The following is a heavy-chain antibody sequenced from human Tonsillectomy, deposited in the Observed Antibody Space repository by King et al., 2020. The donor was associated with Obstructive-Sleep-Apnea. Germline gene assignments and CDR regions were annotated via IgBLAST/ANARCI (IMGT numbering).Heavy chain of an antibody. J-gene: IGHJ4*02. CDR3: ARRGTYGENYFDY. D-gene: IGHD4-17*01. CDR2: GYSGDSST. Sequence: QLVQSGAEVRKPGESLKIPCQGSGYSFTTYLIGWVRQMPGKGLELMGNGYSGDSSTRYRPSFQGQDTISADKSISTAYLQWSSLKASDTAMYYCARRGTYGENYFDYWGQGTLVTVSS. CDR1: GYSFTTYL. V-gene: IGHV5-51*01.